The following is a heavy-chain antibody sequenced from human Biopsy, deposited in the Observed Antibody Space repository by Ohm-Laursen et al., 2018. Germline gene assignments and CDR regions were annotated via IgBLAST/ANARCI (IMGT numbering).Heavy chain of an antibody. CDR2: INPDSGVT. J-gene: IGHJ4*02. CDR1: GYTFSGYY. Sequence: ASVKASCKASGYTFSGYYMHWVRQAPGQGLEWMGWINPDSGVTNYAQKFQGRVTMTRDTSISTAYMELSRLGPDDTAVYYCARDKYRSWNYFDNWGQGSLVTVSS. D-gene: IGHD6-19*01. V-gene: IGHV1-2*02. CDR3: ARDKYRSWNYFDN.